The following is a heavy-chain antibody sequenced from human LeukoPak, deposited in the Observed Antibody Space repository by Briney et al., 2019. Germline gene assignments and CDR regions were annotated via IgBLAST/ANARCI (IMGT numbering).Heavy chain of an antibody. Sequence: ASVKVSCKASAGTFSSYAISWVRQAPGQGLEWMGGIIPIFGTANYAQKFQGRVTITADESTSTAYMELSSLRSEDTAVYYCARGGLEWLLYCLFDHWGQGTLVTVSS. V-gene: IGHV1-69*01. CDR3: ARGGLEWLLYCLFDH. CDR2: IIPIFGTA. J-gene: IGHJ5*02. D-gene: IGHD3-3*01. CDR1: AGTFSSYA.